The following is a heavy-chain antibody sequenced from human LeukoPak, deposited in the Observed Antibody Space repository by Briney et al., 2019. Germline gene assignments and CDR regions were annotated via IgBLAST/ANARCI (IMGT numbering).Heavy chain of an antibody. CDR3: ARGGSYSRGYYYYYMDV. J-gene: IGHJ6*03. D-gene: IGHD6-13*01. V-gene: IGHV4-34*01. CDR1: GGSFSGYY. Sequence: SETLSLTCAVYGGSFSGYYWSWIRQPPGKGLEWIGEINHSGSTNYNPSLQSRVTISVDTSKNQFSRTLSSVTAADTAVYYCARGGSYSRGYYYYYMDVWGKGTTVTVSS. CDR2: INHSGST.